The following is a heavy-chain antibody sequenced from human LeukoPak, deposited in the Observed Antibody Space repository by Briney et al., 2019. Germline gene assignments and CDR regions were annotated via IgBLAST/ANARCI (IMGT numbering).Heavy chain of an antibody. D-gene: IGHD3-10*01. CDR3: AKDYHRYYYGSGSPDSFDY. CDR2: TKQDGSEK. CDR1: GFTFSSYW. V-gene: IGHV3-7*01. Sequence: PGGSLRLSCAASGFTFSSYWMSWVRQAPGKGLEWVANTKQDGSEKYYVDSVKGRFTISRDNAKNSLYLQMNSLRAEDTAVYYCAKDYHRYYYGSGSPDSFDYWGQGTLVTVSS. J-gene: IGHJ4*02.